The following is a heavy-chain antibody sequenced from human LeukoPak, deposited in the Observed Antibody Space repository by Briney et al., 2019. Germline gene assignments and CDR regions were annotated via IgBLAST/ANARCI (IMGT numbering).Heavy chain of an antibody. V-gene: IGHV4-39*07. Sequence: PSETLSLTCTVSGGSISSSSYYWGWIRQPPGTGLEWIGTIYYTGSTYYNPSLKSRVTISADTSKNQFSLKLSSVTAADTAVYHCANWHYDILTGYFNPSDDWGQGTLVTVSS. CDR3: ANWHYDILTGYFNPSDD. CDR2: IYYTGST. D-gene: IGHD3-9*01. J-gene: IGHJ4*02. CDR1: GGSISSSSYY.